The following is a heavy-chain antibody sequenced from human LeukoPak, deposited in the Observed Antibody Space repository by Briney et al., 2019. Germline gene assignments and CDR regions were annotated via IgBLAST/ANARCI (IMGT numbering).Heavy chain of an antibody. D-gene: IGHD3-22*01. V-gene: IGHV1-18*01. CDR3: ARDGPYYYDSSGFYY. J-gene: IGHJ4*02. CDR1: GYTFTSYG. CDR2: ISAHNGNT. Sequence: ASVKVPCKASGYTFTSYGISWVRQAPGQGLEWMGWISAHNGNTNYAQKLQGRVTMTTDTSTSTAYMELRSLRSDDTAVYYCARDGPYYYDSSGFYYWGQGTLVTVSS.